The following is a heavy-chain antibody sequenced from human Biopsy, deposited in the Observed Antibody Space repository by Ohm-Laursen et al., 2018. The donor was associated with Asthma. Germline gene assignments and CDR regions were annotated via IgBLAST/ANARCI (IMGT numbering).Heavy chain of an antibody. CDR2: IAYDGSKK. Sequence: SLRLSCAAAGFTFSNYGMHWVRQAPGKGLEWVAVIAYDGSKKYYADSVKGRFTISRDNSKNTLYLQMNSLRGEDTAVYYCAKGRYKWNDGYYGLDVWGQGTTVTVSS. CDR1: GFTFSNYG. D-gene: IGHD1-20*01. CDR3: AKGRYKWNDGYYGLDV. V-gene: IGHV3-30*18. J-gene: IGHJ6*02.